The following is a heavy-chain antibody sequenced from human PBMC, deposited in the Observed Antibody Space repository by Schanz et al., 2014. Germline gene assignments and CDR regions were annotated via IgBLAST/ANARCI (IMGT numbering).Heavy chain of an antibody. J-gene: IGHJ2*01. V-gene: IGHV3-11*01. CDR3: AKDAPYPFDL. CDR2: IGNGGVTI. CDR1: GFTFSDYF. Sequence: VQLVESGGGVVQPGRSLRLSCVASGFTFSDYFMAWIRQPPGRGLEWVSYIGNGGVTIYYADSVKGRFTISRDNSKNSLYLQMNSLRAEDTAIYYCAKDAPYPFDLWGRGTLITVSS.